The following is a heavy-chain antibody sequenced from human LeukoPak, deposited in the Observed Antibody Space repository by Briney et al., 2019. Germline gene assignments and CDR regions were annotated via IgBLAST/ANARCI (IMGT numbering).Heavy chain of an antibody. D-gene: IGHD3-22*01. V-gene: IGHV1-2*02. CDR2: INPNSGGT. CDR1: GYTFSDYF. Sequence: ASVKVSCKASGYTFSDYFMHWVRQAPGQGLEWMGWINPNSGGTNYAQKFQGRVTMTRDTSISTAYMELSRLTPDDTAVYYCARGGGGSSGFTLVWGQGTLVTVSS. CDR3: ARGGGGSSGFTLV. J-gene: IGHJ4*02.